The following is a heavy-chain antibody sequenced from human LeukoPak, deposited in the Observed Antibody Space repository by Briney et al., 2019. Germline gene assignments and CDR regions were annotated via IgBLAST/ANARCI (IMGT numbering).Heavy chain of an antibody. CDR2: ISSSGSTI. D-gene: IGHD1-14*01. CDR1: GFTFSIYE. CDR3: ARTLARIGY. J-gene: IGHJ4*02. V-gene: IGHV3-48*03. Sequence: GGSLRLSCAASGFTFSIYEMNWVRQAPGKGLEWVSHISSSGSTIYYTDSVKGRFTISRDNSKNLLYLQMNSLRAEDTAIYYCARTLARIGYWGQGTLVTVSS.